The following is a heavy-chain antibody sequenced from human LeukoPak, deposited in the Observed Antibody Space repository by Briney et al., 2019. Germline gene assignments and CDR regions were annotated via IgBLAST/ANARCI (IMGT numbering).Heavy chain of an antibody. CDR3: VRGKTYSFDY. CDR1: GFSFSSYW. J-gene: IGHJ4*02. Sequence: GGSLRLSCAASGFSFSSYWVHWVRQAPGKGLVWVSRINSDGSSTIYADSVKGRFTISRDNAKNTLYLQMNSLRAEDTAVYYCVRGKTYSFDYWGQGTLITVSS. V-gene: IGHV3-74*01. CDR2: INSDGSST.